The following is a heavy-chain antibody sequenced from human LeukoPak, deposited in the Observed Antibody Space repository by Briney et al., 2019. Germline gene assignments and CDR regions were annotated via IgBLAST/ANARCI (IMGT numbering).Heavy chain of an antibody. CDR2: IWYDGSNK. D-gene: IGHD2-2*01. V-gene: IGHV3-33*01. Sequence: GRSLRLSCAASGFTFSSYGMHWVRQAPGRGLEWVAVIWYDGSNKYYADSVKGRFTISRDNSKNTLYLQMNSLRAEDTAVYYCARDCSSTSCYRSGLDPWGQGTLVTVSS. CDR3: ARDCSSTSCYRSGLDP. J-gene: IGHJ5*02. CDR1: GFTFSSYG.